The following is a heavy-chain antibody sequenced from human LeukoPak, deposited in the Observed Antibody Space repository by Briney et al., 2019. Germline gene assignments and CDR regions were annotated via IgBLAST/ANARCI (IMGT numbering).Heavy chain of an antibody. CDR3: ARPLRRYYDSSGFLGY. D-gene: IGHD3-22*01. V-gene: IGHV1-2*02. CDR1: GYTLTELS. CDR2: INPNSGDT. Sequence: ASVKVSCKVSGYTLTELSMHWVRQAPGQGLEWMGWINPNSGDTNYAQKFQGRVTMTRDTSISTAYMELSRLRSDDTAVYYCARPLRRYYDSSGFLGYWGQGTLVTVSS. J-gene: IGHJ4*02.